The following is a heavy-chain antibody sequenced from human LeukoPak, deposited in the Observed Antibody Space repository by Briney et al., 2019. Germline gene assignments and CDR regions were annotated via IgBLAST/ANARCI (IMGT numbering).Heavy chain of an antibody. J-gene: IGHJ5*02. Sequence: SETLSLTCTVSGGSISSYYWSWIRQPPGRGLEWIGYIYYSGSTNYNPSLKSRVTISVDTSKNQFSLKLSSVTAADTAVYYCARRNRYENRFDPWGQGTLVTVSS. CDR1: GGSISSYY. D-gene: IGHD1-14*01. CDR3: ARRNRYENRFDP. CDR2: IYYSGST. V-gene: IGHV4-59*08.